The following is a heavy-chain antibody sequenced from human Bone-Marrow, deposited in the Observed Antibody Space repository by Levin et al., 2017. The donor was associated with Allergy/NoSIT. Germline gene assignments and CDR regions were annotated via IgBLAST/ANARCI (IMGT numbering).Heavy chain of an antibody. J-gene: IGHJ6*01. V-gene: IGHV4-30-4*08. Sequence: SETLSLTCSVFGGSISSGDDYWTWIRQSPGKGLEWIGNVYYSGFTYYNPSLKSRVSMSADTSKNQFSLNLRSVTAADTAVYFCARVFFGTGSHHDRGLDVWGQGTTVTVSS. CDR1: GGSISSGDDY. CDR3: ARVFFGTGSHHDRGLDV. D-gene: IGHD3-22*01. CDR2: VYYSGFT.